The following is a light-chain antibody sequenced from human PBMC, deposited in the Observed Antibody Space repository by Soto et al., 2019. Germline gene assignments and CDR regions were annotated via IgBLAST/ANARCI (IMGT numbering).Light chain of an antibody. CDR3: SSYAGTNIHYV. V-gene: IGLV2-8*01. CDR2: DVS. J-gene: IGLJ1*01. CDR1: SSDVGGYNY. Sequence: QSVLTQPPSASGSPGQSVTISSTGTSSDVGGYNYVSWYQQHPGKAPKLMIYDVSKRPSGVPDRFSGSKSGNTASLTVSGLQAEDEADYYCSSYAGTNIHYVFGTATKLTVL.